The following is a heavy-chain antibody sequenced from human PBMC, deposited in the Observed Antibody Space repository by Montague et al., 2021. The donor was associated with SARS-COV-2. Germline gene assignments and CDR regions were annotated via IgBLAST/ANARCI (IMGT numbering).Heavy chain of an antibody. CDR1: GGSFSGYY. CDR2: INHSGSA. CDR3: AGHTLGYCSSTSCYSDWFDP. V-gene: IGHV4-34*01. J-gene: IGHJ5*02. D-gene: IGHD2-2*02. Sequence: SETLSLTCAVYGGSFSGYYWCWIRHPPGTGLEWIGEINHSGSANYNTSLTSRVTISVDTSTYKYSLKLSSVPAADTAVSYCAGHTLGYCSSTSCYSDWFDPWGQGTLVTVSS.